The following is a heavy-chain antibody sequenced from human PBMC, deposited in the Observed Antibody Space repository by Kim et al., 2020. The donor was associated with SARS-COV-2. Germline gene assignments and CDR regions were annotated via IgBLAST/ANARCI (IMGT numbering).Heavy chain of an antibody. D-gene: IGHD3-22*01. Sequence: GGSLRLSCAVSGFTFTSYAMTWARQAPGRGLEWVSSISASGGDTSYADSVQGRFTISRDISKNTVYLRMNDLRAEDTAVYYCAKDLLSHHFDSSGYYVFESWGQGTLVTVSS. V-gene: IGHV3-23*01. CDR3: AKDLLSHHFDSSGYYVFES. CDR1: GFTFTSYA. J-gene: IGHJ4*02. CDR2: ISASGGDT.